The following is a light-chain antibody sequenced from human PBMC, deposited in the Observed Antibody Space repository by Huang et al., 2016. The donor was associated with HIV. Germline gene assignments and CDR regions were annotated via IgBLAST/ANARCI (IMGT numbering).Light chain of an antibody. CDR3: MQGTHWPGT. Sequence: DVVMTQSPLSLLVTLGQPASISCKASQSLIYNDGNTYLNWFQQRPGQSPRRLFYKVSGRDLGVAYIFSGSGSGTEFTLNIKRVEAEDVGVYFCMQGTHWPGTFGPGTKVEVK. V-gene: IGKV2-30*01. CDR2: KVS. J-gene: IGKJ1*01. CDR1: QSLIYNDGNTY.